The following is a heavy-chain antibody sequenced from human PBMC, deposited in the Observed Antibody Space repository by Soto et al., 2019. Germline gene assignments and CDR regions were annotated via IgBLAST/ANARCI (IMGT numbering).Heavy chain of an antibody. J-gene: IGHJ3*01. CDR1: GFTFSSHV. Sequence: GGSLRLSCVGSGFTFSSHVMTWVRRAPGKGLEWVSSINANGASTYYAESVMGRFTISRDNSRNTLSLQMRSLRAEDTAVYYCARNYDILTAGLFDFWGPGTLVTVSS. CDR3: ARNYDILTAGLFDF. CDR2: INANGAST. V-gene: IGHV3-23*01. D-gene: IGHD3-9*01.